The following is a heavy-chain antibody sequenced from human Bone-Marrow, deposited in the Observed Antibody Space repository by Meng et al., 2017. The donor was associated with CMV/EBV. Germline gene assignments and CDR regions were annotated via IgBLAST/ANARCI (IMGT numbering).Heavy chain of an antibody. J-gene: IGHJ4*02. V-gene: IGHV3-23*01. D-gene: IGHD1-26*01. Sequence: SGFPFSSYAMSWVRQAPGKGLEWVSIISGSGDRTYYAGSVEGRFTISRDNSKNTLYLQMNSLRAEDTAVYYCARGIASGGSRYFFEYWGQGTLVTVSS. CDR3: ARGIASGGSRYFFEY. CDR2: ISGSGDRT. CDR1: GFPFSSYA.